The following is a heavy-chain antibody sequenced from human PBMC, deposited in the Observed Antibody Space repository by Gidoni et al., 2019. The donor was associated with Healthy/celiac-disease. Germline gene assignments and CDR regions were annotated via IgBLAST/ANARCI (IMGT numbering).Heavy chain of an antibody. J-gene: IGHJ3*02. Sequence: EVQLVESGGGLVKPGRSLRLSCTASGFTFGDYAMSWFRQAPGKGLEWVGFIRSKAYGGTTEYAASVKGRFTISRDDSKSIAYLQMNSLKTEDTAVYYCTRADDYVSDDAFDIWGQGTMVSVSS. CDR1: GFTFGDYA. D-gene: IGHD3-16*01. CDR2: IRSKAYGGTT. CDR3: TRADDYVSDDAFDI. V-gene: IGHV3-49*05.